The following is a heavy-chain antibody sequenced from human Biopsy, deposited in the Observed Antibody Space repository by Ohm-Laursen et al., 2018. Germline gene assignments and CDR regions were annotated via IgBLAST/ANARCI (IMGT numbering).Heavy chain of an antibody. CDR2: IHCKTGAT. D-gene: IGHD2-8*01. CDR3: ARDPLNGHKHFDY. Sequence: ASVKVSCKASSYTFTDYNIHWMRQAPGQGLEWLGYIHCKTGATNYAQKFQGTVTMTRDTSISTAYLALGSLRSADTAIYYCARDPLNGHKHFDYWGQGSLVTGSS. V-gene: IGHV1-2*02. CDR1: SYTFTDYN. J-gene: IGHJ4*02.